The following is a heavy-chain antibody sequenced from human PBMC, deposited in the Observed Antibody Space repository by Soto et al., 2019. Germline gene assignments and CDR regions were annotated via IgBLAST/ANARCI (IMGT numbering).Heavy chain of an antibody. Sequence: ASVKVSCKGIGYRFTSHYMHWVRQAPGQGLEWMGTIHPGGVNIAYAQKFQGRVTMTKDTSTSTVYMELTSLTSEDTAVYYCARGYYDSSGYLDYWGQGTLVTVSS. V-gene: IGHV1-46*01. CDR3: ARGYYDSSGYLDY. D-gene: IGHD3-22*01. J-gene: IGHJ4*02. CDR2: IHPGGVNI. CDR1: GYRFTSHY.